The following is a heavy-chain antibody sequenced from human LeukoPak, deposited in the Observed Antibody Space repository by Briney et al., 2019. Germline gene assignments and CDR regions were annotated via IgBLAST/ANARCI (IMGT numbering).Heavy chain of an antibody. Sequence: GGSLRLSCAASGFTFDDYAMHWVRQAPGQGLEWVSLISWDGGSTYYADSVKGRFTISRDNSKNSLYLQMNSLRAEDTALYYCAKGIAAASYYMDVWGKGTTVTVSS. J-gene: IGHJ6*03. D-gene: IGHD6-13*01. CDR2: ISWDGGST. V-gene: IGHV3-43D*03. CDR3: AKGIAAASYYMDV. CDR1: GFTFDDYA.